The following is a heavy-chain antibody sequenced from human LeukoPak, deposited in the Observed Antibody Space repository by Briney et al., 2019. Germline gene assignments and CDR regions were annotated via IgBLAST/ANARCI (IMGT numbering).Heavy chain of an antibody. CDR1: GFTFSSYG. CDR2: IWYDGSNK. Sequence: GRSLRLSCAASGFTFSSYGMHWVRQAPGKGLEWVAVIWYDGSNKYYADSVKGRFTISRDNSKNTLYLQMNSLRAEDTAVYYCARSFSSWFPGFDYWGQGTLVTVSS. D-gene: IGHD6-13*01. CDR3: ARSFSSWFPGFDY. J-gene: IGHJ4*02. V-gene: IGHV3-33*01.